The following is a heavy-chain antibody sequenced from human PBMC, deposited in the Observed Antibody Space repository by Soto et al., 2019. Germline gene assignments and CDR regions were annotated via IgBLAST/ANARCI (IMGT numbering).Heavy chain of an antibody. Sequence: QVQLVQSGAEVKKPGASVKVSCKASGYTFTNYAIDWVRQAPGQRLEWMGWINAGNGNTKYSQKFLGRVTITRDTSASTPYMELSSLRSEDTAVYYCARDMGFGLSDYWGQGILVTVSS. J-gene: IGHJ4*02. V-gene: IGHV1-3*01. CDR3: ARDMGFGLSDY. CDR1: GYTFTNYA. D-gene: IGHD3-10*01. CDR2: INAGNGNT.